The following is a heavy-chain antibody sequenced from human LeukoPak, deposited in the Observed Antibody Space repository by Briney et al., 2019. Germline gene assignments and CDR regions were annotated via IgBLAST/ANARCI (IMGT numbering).Heavy chain of an antibody. CDR2: INPNSGGT. Sequence: ASVKVSCKASGYTFTGYYMHWVRQAPGQGLEWMGWINPNSGGTNYAQKFQGRVTMTRDTSISTAYMELSRLSSDDAAVYFCARDTGEYSLNCFDPWGQGTLVTVSS. CDR3: ARDTGEYSLNCFDP. D-gene: IGHD5-18*01. V-gene: IGHV1-2*02. J-gene: IGHJ5*02. CDR1: GYTFTGYY.